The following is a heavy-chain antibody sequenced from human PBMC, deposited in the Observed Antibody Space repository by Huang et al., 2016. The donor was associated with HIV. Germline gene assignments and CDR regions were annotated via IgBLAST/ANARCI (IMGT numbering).Heavy chain of an antibody. CDR3: ARDDSSWYIVGGPLDL. J-gene: IGHJ2*01. CDR1: GFTFSNYA. V-gene: IGHV3-30-3*01. CDR2: ISYEGSNK. D-gene: IGHD6-13*01. Sequence: QVQLVGYGGGVVQPGRSLRLSCVASGFTFSNYAIHWVRQAPGKVLEWVALISYEGSNKYYADSVKGRFTISRDNSKNTVYLQRNSLRAEDMAVYYCARDDSSWYIVGGPLDLWGRGTLVTVSS.